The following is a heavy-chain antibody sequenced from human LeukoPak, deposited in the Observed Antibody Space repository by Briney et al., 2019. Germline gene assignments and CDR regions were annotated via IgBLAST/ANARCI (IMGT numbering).Heavy chain of an antibody. D-gene: IGHD3-22*01. CDR3: ARVAAAIDSSRPYFDY. J-gene: IGHJ4*02. V-gene: IGHV4-31*03. CDR2: IYYSGST. CDR1: GGSISSGGYY. Sequence: SQTLSLTCTVSGGSISSGGYYWSWIRQHPGKGPEWIGYIYYSGSTYYNPSLKSRVTISVDTSKNQFSLKLSSVTAADTAVYYCARVAAAIDSSRPYFDYWGQGTLVTVSS.